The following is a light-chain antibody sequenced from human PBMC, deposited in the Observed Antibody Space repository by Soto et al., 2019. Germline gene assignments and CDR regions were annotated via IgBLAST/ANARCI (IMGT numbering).Light chain of an antibody. J-gene: IGLJ3*02. CDR2: DVS. CDR3: SSYTSSSTWV. V-gene: IGLV2-14*01. Sequence: QSALTQPASVSGSPVQSITISCTGTSSDVGGYNYVSWYQQHPGKAPKLMIYDVSNRPSGVSNRFSGSKSGNTASLTISGLQAEDEADYYCSSYTSSSTWVFGGGTKRTVL. CDR1: SSDVGGYNY.